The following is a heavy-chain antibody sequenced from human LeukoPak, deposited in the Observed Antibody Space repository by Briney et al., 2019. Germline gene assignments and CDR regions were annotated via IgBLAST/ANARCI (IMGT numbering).Heavy chain of an antibody. V-gene: IGHV3-7*01. Sequence: GGSLRLSCAASGFALSSHWMTWVRQVPGRGPEWVANVNRDGSETYYLDSVKGRFTISRDNSKNTLYLQMNSLRAEDTAVYYCARVRAYSSGWYFLGDYWGQGTLVTVSS. CDR3: ARVRAYSSGWYFLGDY. J-gene: IGHJ4*02. CDR1: GFALSSHW. D-gene: IGHD6-19*01. CDR2: VNRDGSET.